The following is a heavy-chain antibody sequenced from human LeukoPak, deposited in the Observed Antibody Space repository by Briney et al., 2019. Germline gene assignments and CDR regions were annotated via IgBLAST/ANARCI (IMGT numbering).Heavy chain of an antibody. V-gene: IGHV4-38-2*01. CDR1: GYSISSGSY. CDR3: AKVGAYGDYARHDY. Sequence: KASETLSLTCAVSGYSISSGSYWGWIRQPPGKGLEWIGNMFHSGDTYHNPSLKSRVTISAGTSKNQFSLKLTSVTAADTAVYYCAKVGAYGDYARHDYWGQGTLVTVSS. D-gene: IGHD4-17*01. J-gene: IGHJ4*02. CDR2: MFHSGDT.